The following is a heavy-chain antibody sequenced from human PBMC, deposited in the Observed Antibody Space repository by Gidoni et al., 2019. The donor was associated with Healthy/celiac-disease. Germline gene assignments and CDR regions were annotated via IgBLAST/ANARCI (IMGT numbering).Heavy chain of an antibody. V-gene: IGHV3-23*01. J-gene: IGHJ5*02. CDR2: ISGSGGST. Sequence: EVQLLESGGGLVQPGGSLRLSCAASGFTFRSYAMRWVRQAPGKGLEWVSAISGSGGSTYYADSVKGRFTISRDNSKNTLYLQMNSLRAEDTAVYYCAKDSPDIVVVPAALRGWFDPWGQGTLVTVSS. CDR3: AKDSPDIVVVPAALRGWFDP. D-gene: IGHD2-2*01. CDR1: GFTFRSYA.